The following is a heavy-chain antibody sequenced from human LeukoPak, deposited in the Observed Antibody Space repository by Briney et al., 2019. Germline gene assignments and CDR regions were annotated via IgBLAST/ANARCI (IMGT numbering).Heavy chain of an antibody. CDR1: GFTFSSYA. V-gene: IGHV3-23*01. CDR2: INTSGGNT. Sequence: PGGSLRLSCAASGFTFSSYAMTWVRQAPGKGLEWVSVINTSGGNTDYADPVKGRFTISRDNSKNTLYLQMNSLRAEDTAVYYCARGPYCSGGSCYSGLVDYWGQGTLVTVSS. J-gene: IGHJ4*02. D-gene: IGHD2-15*01. CDR3: ARGPYCSGGSCYSGLVDY.